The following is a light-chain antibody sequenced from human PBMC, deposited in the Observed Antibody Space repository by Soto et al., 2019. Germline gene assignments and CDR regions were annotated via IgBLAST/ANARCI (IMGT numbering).Light chain of an antibody. CDR3: QSYDSSLSGYV. Sequence: QSVLTQPPSVSGALGQRVTISCTGSSSNIGAGYDVHWYQQLPGTAPKLLIYGNSNRPSGVPDRFSGSKSGTSASLAITGLQAEDEADYYCQSYDSSLSGYVFGTGTNVTVL. J-gene: IGLJ1*01. CDR2: GNS. V-gene: IGLV1-40*01. CDR1: SSNIGAGYD.